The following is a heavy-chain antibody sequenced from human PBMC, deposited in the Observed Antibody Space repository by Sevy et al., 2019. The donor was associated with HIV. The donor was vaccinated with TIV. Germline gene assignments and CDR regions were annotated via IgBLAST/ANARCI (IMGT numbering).Heavy chain of an antibody. J-gene: IGHJ6*02. CDR1: GGSISSGGYY. CDR2: IYYSGST. V-gene: IGHV4-31*03. Sequence: SETLSLTCTVSGGSISSGGYYWSWIRQHPGKGLEWIGYIYYSGSTYYNPSLKSRVTISVDTSKNQFSLKLSSVTAADTAGYYCAGETIVLVPAAQYYYYGMDVWGQGTTVTVSS. D-gene: IGHD2-2*01. CDR3: AGETIVLVPAAQYYYYGMDV.